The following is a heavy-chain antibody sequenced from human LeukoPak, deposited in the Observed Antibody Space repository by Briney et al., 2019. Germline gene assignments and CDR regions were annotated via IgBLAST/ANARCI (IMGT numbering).Heavy chain of an antibody. J-gene: IGHJ3*02. Sequence: SETLSLTCTVSNGSVSSSSHYWGWIRQPPGKGLEWIGTIYYSGTTFYNPSLKSRVTMSVDTSKNQFSLKLSSVTAADTAVYYCARDIWDAFDIWGQGTMVTVSS. CDR3: ARDIWDAFDI. CDR2: IYYSGTT. V-gene: IGHV4-39*07. CDR1: NGSVSSSSHY.